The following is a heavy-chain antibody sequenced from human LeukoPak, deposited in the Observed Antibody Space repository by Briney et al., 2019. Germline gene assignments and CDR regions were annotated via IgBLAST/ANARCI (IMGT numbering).Heavy chain of an antibody. CDR3: AKMPIGILGAPY. J-gene: IGHJ4*02. V-gene: IGHV3-23*01. D-gene: IGHD1-26*01. CDR2: ISSSGGIT. CDR1: RFTFSDFA. Sequence: GGSLRLSCAASRFTFSDFAMSWVRQAPGKGLQWVSGISSSGGITYYADSAKGRFTISRDNSKNTLYLQMNSLRVEDTAVYYCAKMPIGILGAPYWGQGTLVTVSS.